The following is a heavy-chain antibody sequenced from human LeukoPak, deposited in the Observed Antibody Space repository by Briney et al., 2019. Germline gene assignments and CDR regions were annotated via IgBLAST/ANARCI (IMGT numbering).Heavy chain of an antibody. CDR2: MNPNSGNT. CDR1: GYTFTIYD. V-gene: IGHV1-8*01. Sequence: ASVTVSCKASGYTFTIYDINWVRQATGQGLEWMGWMNPNSGNTGYAQKFQGRVTMTRNTSISTAYMELSSLRSADTAVYYCARGRKNNWFDPWGQGTLVTVSS. CDR3: ARGRKNNWFDP. J-gene: IGHJ5*02.